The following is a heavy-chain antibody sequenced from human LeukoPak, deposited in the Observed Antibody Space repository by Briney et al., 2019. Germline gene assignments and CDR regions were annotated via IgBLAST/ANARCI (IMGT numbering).Heavy chain of an antibody. CDR1: GFTFSSYE. CDR2: ISSSGSTI. Sequence: GGSLRLSCAASGFTFSSYEMNWVHQAPGKGLEWVSYISSSGSTIYYADSVKGRFTISRDNAKNSLYLQMNSLRAEDTAVYYCARDSKMGLDYWGQGTLVTVSS. D-gene: IGHD5-24*01. J-gene: IGHJ4*02. V-gene: IGHV3-48*03. CDR3: ARDSKMGLDY.